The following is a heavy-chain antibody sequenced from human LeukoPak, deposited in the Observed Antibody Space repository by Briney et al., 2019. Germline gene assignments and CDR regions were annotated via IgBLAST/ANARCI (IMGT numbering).Heavy chain of an antibody. CDR2: INSDGSST. Sequence: PGGSLRLSCAASGFTFSSYWMHWVRQAPGKGLVWVSRINSDGSSTSYADSVKGRFTISRDNGKNTLYLQMNSLRAEDTAVYYCARASGNFWSGSYFDYWGQGTLVTVSS. J-gene: IGHJ4*02. CDR1: GFTFSSYW. V-gene: IGHV3-74*01. D-gene: IGHD3-3*01. CDR3: ARASGNFWSGSYFDY.